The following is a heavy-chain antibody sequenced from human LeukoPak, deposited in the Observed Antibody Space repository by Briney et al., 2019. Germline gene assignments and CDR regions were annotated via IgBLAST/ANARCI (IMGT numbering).Heavy chain of an antibody. J-gene: IGHJ4*02. CDR3: ARHAVYAGSGWAFDY. CDR1: GGSISPYY. Sequence: SETLSLTCTVSGGSISPYYWSWIRQPPGKGLEWIGYIYYTGSGSTSHSPSLKSRVTISVDTSKNQFSLNLNSVTAADTAVYYCARHAVYAGSGWAFDYWGQGTLVTVFS. V-gene: IGHV4-59*08. D-gene: IGHD6-19*01. CDR2: IYYTGSGST.